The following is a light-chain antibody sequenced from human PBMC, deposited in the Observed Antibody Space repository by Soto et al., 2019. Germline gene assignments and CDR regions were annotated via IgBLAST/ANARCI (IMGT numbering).Light chain of an antibody. J-gene: IGKJ3*01. CDR2: DAS. Sequence: EIVLTQSPATLSLSPGERATLSCRASQSVSSYLAWYQQKPGQAPRLLIYDASNRATGTPARFSGSGSGTDFTLPIRSLEPEDFAVYYCQQRSNWPLLFTFGPGTKVDIK. CDR1: QSVSSY. CDR3: QQRSNWPLLFT. V-gene: IGKV3-11*01.